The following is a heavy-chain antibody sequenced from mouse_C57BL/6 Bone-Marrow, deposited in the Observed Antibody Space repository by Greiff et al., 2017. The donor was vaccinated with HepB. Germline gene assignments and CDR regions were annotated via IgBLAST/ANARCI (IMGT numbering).Heavy chain of an antibody. CDR3: ARGSNPVAY. J-gene: IGHJ3*01. D-gene: IGHD2-5*01. CDR2: ISYDGSN. V-gene: IGHV3-6*01. Sequence: EVQLVESGPGLVKPSPSLSLTCSVTGYSITSGYYWNWIRQFPGNKLEWMGYISYDGSNNYNPSLKNRISITRDTSKNQFFLKLNTVTTEDTATYYCARGSNPVAYWGQGTLVTVSA. CDR1: GYSITSGYY.